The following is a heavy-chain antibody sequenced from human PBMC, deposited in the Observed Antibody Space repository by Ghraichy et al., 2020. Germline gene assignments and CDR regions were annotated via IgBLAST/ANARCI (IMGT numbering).Heavy chain of an antibody. CDR2: ISGSGGDT. J-gene: IGHJ4*02. D-gene: IGHD3-16*02. Sequence: GGSLRLSCVVSGVPFNTYSMSWVRQAPGKGLEWVSSISGSGGDTYYADSVKGRFTISRDNSKNTLYLQMNSLRAEDTAVFYCAKDRYTPEQLHPLDYWGQGTLVTVSP. CDR1: GVPFNTYS. CDR3: AKDRYTPEQLHPLDY. V-gene: IGHV3-23*01.